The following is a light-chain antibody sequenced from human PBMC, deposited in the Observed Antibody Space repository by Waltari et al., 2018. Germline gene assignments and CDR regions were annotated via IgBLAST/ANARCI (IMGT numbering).Light chain of an antibody. CDR1: SGVVGGYNR. V-gene: IGLV2-18*01. Sequence: QSALTQPPSVSGSPGQSVTISCTGTSGVVGGYNRVSWYQQPPGTAPKLLIFEVSNRPSGVPDRFSGSKSGNTASLTISGLQAEDEADYYCSLYTSSSTFVVFGGGTKLTVL. J-gene: IGLJ2*01. CDR2: EVS. CDR3: SLYTSSSTFVV.